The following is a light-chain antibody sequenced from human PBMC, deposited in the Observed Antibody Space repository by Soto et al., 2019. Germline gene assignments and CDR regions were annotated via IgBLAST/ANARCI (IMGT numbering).Light chain of an antibody. V-gene: IGKV4-1*01. CDR1: HSVLYSPNNKNY. CDR3: HQYADTPRT. Sequence: DIVMTQSPDSLAVSLGERATINRKSSHSVLYSPNNKNYLAWYQKKPGQPPKLLIYWASNRESGVPDRFSGSGSATDFTLTISSLQAEDVATYYCHQYADTPRTFGQGTKVEIK. CDR2: WAS. J-gene: IGKJ1*01.